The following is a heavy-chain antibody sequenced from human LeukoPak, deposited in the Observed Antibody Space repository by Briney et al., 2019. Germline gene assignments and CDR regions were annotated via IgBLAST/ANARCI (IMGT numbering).Heavy chain of an antibody. Sequence: PSETLSLTCAVYGGSFSGYYWSWIRQPPGKGLEWIGEINHSGSTNYNPSLKSRVTISVDTSKNQFSLKLSSVTAEDTAVYYCARGYCSGGSCYSDIIDYWGQGTLVTVSS. CDR1: GGSFSGYY. V-gene: IGHV4-34*01. D-gene: IGHD2-15*01. CDR3: ARGYCSGGSCYSDIIDY. CDR2: INHSGST. J-gene: IGHJ4*02.